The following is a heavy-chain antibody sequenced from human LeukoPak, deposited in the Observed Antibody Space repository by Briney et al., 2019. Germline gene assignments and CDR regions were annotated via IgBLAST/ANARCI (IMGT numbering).Heavy chain of an antibody. D-gene: IGHD3-16*01. CDR2: ISGNGGIT. CDR3: AKDYMGEWLGSHFDY. CDR1: GFTFNSYA. Sequence: GGSLRLSCTASGFTFNSYAMSWVRQAPGKGLEWVSGISGNGGITYHADSVKGRFIISRDNSKNTLYLQMNSLRADDTAVYHCAKDYMGEWLGSHFDYWGQGALVTVSS. J-gene: IGHJ4*02. V-gene: IGHV3-23*01.